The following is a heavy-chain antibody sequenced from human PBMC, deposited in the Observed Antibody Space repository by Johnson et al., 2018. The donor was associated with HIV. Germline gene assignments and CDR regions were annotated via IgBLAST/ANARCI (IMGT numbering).Heavy chain of an antibody. CDR2: ISYDGSNK. CDR1: RFTFSSYT. V-gene: IGHV3-30-3*01. Sequence: QVHLVESGGGVVQPGRSLRLSCAASRFTFSSYTMHWVRQAPGKGLEWVAVISYDGSNKYYADSVKGRFTISRDNSKNTLYLQMNSLRAEDTAVYYCAKVSSQSSSWYDAFDIWGQGTMVTVSS. D-gene: IGHD6-13*01. J-gene: IGHJ3*02. CDR3: AKVSSQSSSWYDAFDI.